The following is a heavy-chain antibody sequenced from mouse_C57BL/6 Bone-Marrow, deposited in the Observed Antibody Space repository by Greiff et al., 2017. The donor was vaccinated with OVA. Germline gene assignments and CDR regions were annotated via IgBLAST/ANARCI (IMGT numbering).Heavy chain of an antibody. D-gene: IGHD2-2*01. CDR3: TRPGYPWFAY. CDR1: GFNIKASY. Sequence: VQLQQSGAELVRPGASVKLSCPPSGFNIKASYMPWVKQRPDQGLEGIGRIDPEDGDTEYAPKFQGKATMTADTSSNTAYLQLSSLTSEDTAVYYCTRPGYPWFAYWGQGTLVTVSA. V-gene: IGHV14-1*01. CDR2: IDPEDGDT. J-gene: IGHJ3*01.